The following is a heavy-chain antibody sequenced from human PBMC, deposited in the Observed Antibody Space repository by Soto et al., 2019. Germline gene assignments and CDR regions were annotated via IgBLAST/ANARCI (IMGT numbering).Heavy chain of an antibody. CDR3: AKWGAAAGTT. J-gene: IGHJ4*02. V-gene: IGHV4-59*01. Sequence: QVHLQESGPGLVKPAETLSLTSSVSGGSISSYYWSWNRQPPGKGLEWIGYVFYTGITKYNPSFKGRATISGDTSRNQFSLNLMSVTAADTAVYYCAKWGAAAGTTWGQGIRVNVSS. D-gene: IGHD6-25*01. CDR1: GGSISSYY. CDR2: VFYTGIT.